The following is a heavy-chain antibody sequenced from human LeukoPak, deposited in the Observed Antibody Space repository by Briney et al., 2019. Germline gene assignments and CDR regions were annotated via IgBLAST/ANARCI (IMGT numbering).Heavy chain of an antibody. CDR1: GGXFSXXT. J-gene: IGHJ6*02. Sequence: ETLSLTCVLXGGXFSXXTWTWXRXSPGVXLEXVXXXGQLGDANYNPAFKSRVTITLARSESQFSLQMTSMTASDSAVYYCARHRKNVILSRQFGIDVWGQGTTVIVSS. CDR3: ARHRKNVILSRQFGIDV. CDR2: XGQLGDA. D-gene: IGHD1-14*01. V-gene: IGHV4-34*01.